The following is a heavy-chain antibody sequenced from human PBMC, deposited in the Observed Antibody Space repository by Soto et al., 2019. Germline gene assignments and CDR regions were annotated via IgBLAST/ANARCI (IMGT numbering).Heavy chain of an antibody. Sequence: VPLLESGGGLVQPGGSLRLSCVGSGFTFINYAMNWVRQTPGKGLEWVSTISGGGDRTFDADTVKGRFTISRDNSKNTVNLQMSSLRADDTAVYYCARKVLGSTSRPDWWYFDLWGRGTLVTVSS. CDR3: ARKVLGSTSRPDWWYFDL. D-gene: IGHD2-2*01. CDR2: ISGGGDRT. CDR1: GFTFINYA. J-gene: IGHJ2*01. V-gene: IGHV3-23*01.